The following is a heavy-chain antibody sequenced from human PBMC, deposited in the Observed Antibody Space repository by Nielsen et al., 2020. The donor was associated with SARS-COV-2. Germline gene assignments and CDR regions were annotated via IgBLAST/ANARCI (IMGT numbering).Heavy chain of an antibody. Sequence: ASVKVSCKASGYTFTGYYMHWVRQAPGQGLEWMGRINPNSGGTNYAQKFQGRVTMTRDTSISTAYMELSRLRSDDTAVYYCARVGENCSSTSCYLYFDYWGQGTLATVSS. CDR2: INPNSGGT. CDR3: ARVGENCSSTSCYLYFDY. V-gene: IGHV1-2*06. CDR1: GYTFTGYY. J-gene: IGHJ4*02. D-gene: IGHD2-2*01.